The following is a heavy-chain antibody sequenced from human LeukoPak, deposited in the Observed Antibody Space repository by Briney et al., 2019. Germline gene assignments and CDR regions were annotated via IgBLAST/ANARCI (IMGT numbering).Heavy chain of an antibody. CDR2: MNPNSGNT. CDR3: ARGLSPSYYDFWSGSNSGMDV. CDR1: GYTFTSYD. J-gene: IGHJ6*02. Sequence: ASVTVSCTASGYTFTSYDINWVRQATGQGLEWMGWMNPNSGNTGYAQKFQGRVTMTRNTSISTAYMELSSLRSEDTAVYYCARGLSPSYYDFWSGSNSGMDVWGQGTTVTVSS. V-gene: IGHV1-8*01. D-gene: IGHD3-3*01.